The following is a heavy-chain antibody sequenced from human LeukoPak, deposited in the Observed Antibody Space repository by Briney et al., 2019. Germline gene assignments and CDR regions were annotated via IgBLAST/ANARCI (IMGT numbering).Heavy chain of an antibody. CDR1: GFTVSNNY. J-gene: IGHJ4*02. D-gene: IGHD4-23*01. CDR2: IYSGGNT. Sequence: GGSLRLSCAVSGFTVSNNYMNWVRQAPGKGLEWVSIIYSGGNTYYADSVKGRFTISRDNSKNTLYIQMNSLRVEDTAVYYCARHDGGFGPFDYWGQGTPVTVSS. V-gene: IGHV3-53*01. CDR3: ARHDGGFGPFDY.